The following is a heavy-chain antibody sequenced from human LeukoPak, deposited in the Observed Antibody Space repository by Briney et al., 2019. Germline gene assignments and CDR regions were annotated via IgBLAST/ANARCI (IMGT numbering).Heavy chain of an antibody. CDR1: GYSFSSYW. Sequence: GESLKISCKGSGYSFSSYWIVWVRQMPGEGLEWMGIIYPGDSDTRYSPTFQGQVTISADKSISTAYLQWSSLKASDTAMYYCARHRTPAAVPDYWGQGTLVTVSS. V-gene: IGHV5-51*01. CDR3: ARHRTPAAVPDY. CDR2: IYPGDSDT. J-gene: IGHJ4*02. D-gene: IGHD6-13*01.